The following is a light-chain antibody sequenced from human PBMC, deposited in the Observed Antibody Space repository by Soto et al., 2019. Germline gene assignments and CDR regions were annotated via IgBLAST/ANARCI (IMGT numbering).Light chain of an antibody. CDR1: SSDVGGYNY. J-gene: IGLJ1*01. CDR2: EVS. V-gene: IGLV2-8*01. CDR3: NSYAGSNNV. Sequence: QSVLTQPPSASGSPGQSATISCTGTSSDVGGYNYVSWYQQHPGKAPKLMIYEVSQRPSGVPDRFSGSKSGNTASLTVSGLQAEDEADYYCNSYAGSNNVFGTGTKVTVL.